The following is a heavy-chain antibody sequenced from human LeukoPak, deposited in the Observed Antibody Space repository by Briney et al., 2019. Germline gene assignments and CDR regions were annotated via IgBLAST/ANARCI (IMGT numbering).Heavy chain of an antibody. D-gene: IGHD2-15*01. Sequence: ASVKVSCKASGGTFSSYAISWVRQAPGQGLEWMGGIIPIFGTANYAQKFQGRDTITADKSTSTAYMELSSLRSEDTAVYYCASRYCSGGSCYPGPFDYWGQGTLVTVSS. V-gene: IGHV1-69*06. CDR3: ASRYCSGGSCYPGPFDY. CDR2: IIPIFGTA. CDR1: GGTFSSYA. J-gene: IGHJ4*02.